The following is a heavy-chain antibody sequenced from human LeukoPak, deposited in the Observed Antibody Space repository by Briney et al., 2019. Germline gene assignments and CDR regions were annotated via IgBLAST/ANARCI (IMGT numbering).Heavy chain of an antibody. CDR2: INPNSGGT. CDR1: GYTFTGYY. Sequence: ASVKVSCKASGYTFTGYYLHWVRQAPGQGLEWMGWINPNSGGTNYAQKFQGRVSMTRDTSISTAYIELTRLRSDDTAVYYCARISNDHGDYDSAYWGQGTLVTVSS. J-gene: IGHJ4*02. CDR3: ARISNDHGDYDSAY. V-gene: IGHV1-2*02. D-gene: IGHD4-17*01.